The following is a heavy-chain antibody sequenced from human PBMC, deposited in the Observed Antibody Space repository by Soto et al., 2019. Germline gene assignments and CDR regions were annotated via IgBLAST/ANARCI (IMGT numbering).Heavy chain of an antibody. J-gene: IGHJ4*02. Sequence: QITLKESGPTLVKPTQTLTLTCTFSGFSLSISGEGVGWIRQPPGKALEWLALIYWNDEEHYSPSLKSRLTINKDTSKNQVVLVMTNMDPVDTATYHCAHLVYRAGGRIFDSWGQGTLVTVSS. CDR2: IYWNDEE. D-gene: IGHD3-16*01. CDR1: GFSLSISGEG. CDR3: AHLVYRAGGRIFDS. V-gene: IGHV2-5*01.